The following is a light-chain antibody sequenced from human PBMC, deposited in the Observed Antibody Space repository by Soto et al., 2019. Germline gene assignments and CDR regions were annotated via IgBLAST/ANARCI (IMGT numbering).Light chain of an antibody. Sequence: EIVLTQSPGTLSLSPGERATLSCRASQSVNSNLAWYQQRPGQRPRVLMYGASSRATGIPDRFSGSGSGTDFTLTISRLEPEDFAVYYCRQYENSPRPFGQGTKVEIK. CDR1: QSVNSN. J-gene: IGKJ1*01. V-gene: IGKV3-20*01. CDR2: GAS. CDR3: RQYENSPRP.